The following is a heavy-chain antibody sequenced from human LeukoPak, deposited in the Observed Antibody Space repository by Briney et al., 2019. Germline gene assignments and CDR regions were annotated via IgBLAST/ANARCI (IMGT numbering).Heavy chain of an antibody. D-gene: IGHD2-15*01. Sequence: PGGSLRLSCAASGFTFSSYSMNWVRQAPGKGLEWVSSISSSSSYIYYADSVKGRFTIPRDNAKNSLYLQMNSLRAEDTAVYYCARVVPPTQIALDVWGQGTTVTVSS. CDR3: ARVVPPTQIALDV. J-gene: IGHJ6*02. CDR1: GFTFSSYS. CDR2: ISSSSSYI. V-gene: IGHV3-21*01.